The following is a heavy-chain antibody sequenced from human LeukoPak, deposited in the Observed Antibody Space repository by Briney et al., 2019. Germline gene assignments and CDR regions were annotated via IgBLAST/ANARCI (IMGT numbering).Heavy chain of an antibody. J-gene: IGHJ6*02. V-gene: IGHV4-59*01. D-gene: IGHD2-15*01. CDR1: GGSISSYY. CDR3: ARDRRLGYCRGGSCYHGNYYYYGMDV. Sequence: SETLSLTCTVSGGSISSYYWSWIRQPPGKGLEWIGYIYYSGSTNYNPSLKSRVTISVDTSKNQFSLKLSSVTAADTAVYYCARDRRLGYCRGGSCYHGNYYYYGMDVWGQGTTVTVSS. CDR2: IYYSGST.